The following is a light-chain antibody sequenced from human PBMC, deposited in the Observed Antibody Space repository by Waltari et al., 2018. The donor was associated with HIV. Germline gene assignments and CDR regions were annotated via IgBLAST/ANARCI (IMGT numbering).Light chain of an antibody. CDR3: ATWDDRLSGVL. J-gene: IGLJ2*01. CDR2: RDN. V-gene: IGLV1-47*01. Sequence: QSVLTQPPSVSAAPGQKVTISCSGSSSNIGNNFVSWYQQIPGTTPKLLIYRDNQWPSGVPDRCSGSKSGTSSSLAISGLRSEDEAIYFCATWDDRLSGVLFGGGTKLTVL. CDR1: SSNIGNNF.